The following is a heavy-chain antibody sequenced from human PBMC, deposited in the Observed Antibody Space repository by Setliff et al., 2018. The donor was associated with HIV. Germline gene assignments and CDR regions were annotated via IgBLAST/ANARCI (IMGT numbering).Heavy chain of an antibody. J-gene: IGHJ6*03. CDR3: ARVDCSSTSCYRDYYYYMDV. CDR1: GGSISAESYS. V-gene: IGHV4-39*07. Sequence: SETLSLTCTISGGSISAESYSWAWIRQPPGKGLEWIGAINYSGTTYYNPSLQSRVTMAVDTSKNQLSLKLTSMTAADTAVYYCARVDCSSTSCYRDYYYYMDVWGKGTTVNVSS. CDR2: INYSGTT. D-gene: IGHD2-2*01.